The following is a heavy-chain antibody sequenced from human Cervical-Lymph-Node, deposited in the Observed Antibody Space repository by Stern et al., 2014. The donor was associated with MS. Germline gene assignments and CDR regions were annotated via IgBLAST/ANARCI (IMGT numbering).Heavy chain of an antibody. Sequence: QVQLGQSGAEVKKPGASVKVSCKASGYTFTNYYIHWVRQAPGQGLEWMGLINPSGGSTTYTQSFNARVTMTRDTSTRNVYMVLSSLRSEDTAVYYFPRERSPQLFDYWGQGPRVTVSS. CDR1: GYTFTNYY. CDR3: PRERSPQLFDY. CDR2: INPSGGST. V-gene: IGHV1-46*01. D-gene: IGHD2-2*01. J-gene: IGHJ4*02.